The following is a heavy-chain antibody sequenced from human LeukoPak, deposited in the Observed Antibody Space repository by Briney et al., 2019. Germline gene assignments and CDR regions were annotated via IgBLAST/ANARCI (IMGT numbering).Heavy chain of an antibody. CDR1: GFTFDDYD. D-gene: IGHD1-26*01. CDR3: ARELVGATLY. J-gene: IGHJ4*02. CDR2: ISSSSSYI. Sequence: GSLRLSCAASGFTFDDYDMNWVRQAPGKGLEWVSSISSSSSYIYYADSVKGRFTISRDNAKNSLYLQMNSLRAEDTAVYYCARELVGATLYWGQGTLVTVSS. V-gene: IGHV3-21*01.